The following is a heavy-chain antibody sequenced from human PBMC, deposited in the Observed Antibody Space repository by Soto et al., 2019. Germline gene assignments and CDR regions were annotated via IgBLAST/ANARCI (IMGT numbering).Heavy chain of an antibody. CDR3: ARDLGDYYFDY. CDR1: GGTFSSYI. CDR2: IIPILGIA. V-gene: IGHV1-69*04. D-gene: IGHD4-17*01. J-gene: IGHJ4*02. Sequence: GASVKVSCQASGGTFSSYIIRWVRQPPGQGLEWMGRIIPILGIANYAQKFQGRVTITADKSTSTAYMELSSLRSEDTAVYYCARDLGDYYFDYWGQGTLVTVSS.